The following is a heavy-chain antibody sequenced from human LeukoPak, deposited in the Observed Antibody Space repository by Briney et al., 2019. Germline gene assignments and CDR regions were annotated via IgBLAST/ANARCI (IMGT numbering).Heavy chain of an antibody. V-gene: IGHV3-48*01. CDR3: ARDIGRSSSQKGFDY. CDR1: GFTFSSYS. CDR2: ISSSSSTI. J-gene: IGHJ4*02. Sequence: GGSLRLSCAASGFTFSSYSMNWVRQAPGKGLEWVSYISSSSSTIYYADSVKGRFTISRDNAKNSLYLQMNSLRAEDTAVYYCARDIGRSSSQKGFDYWGQGTLVTVSS. D-gene: IGHD6-13*01.